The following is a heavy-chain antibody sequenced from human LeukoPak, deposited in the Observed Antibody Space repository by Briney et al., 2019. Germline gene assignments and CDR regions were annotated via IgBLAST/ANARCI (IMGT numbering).Heavy chain of an antibody. J-gene: IGHJ4*02. CDR3: AKGRAEGGTLALDY. V-gene: IGHV3-48*01. D-gene: IGHD6-19*01. CDR1: GFTFSSYC. CDR2: ISSSSSTI. Sequence: GGSLRLSCAASGFTFSSYCMNWVRHAPGKGLGWVSYISSSSSTIYYADSVKGRFTISRDNSKNTLYLQVNSLRAEDTAVYYCAKGRAEGGTLALDYWGQGTLVTVTS.